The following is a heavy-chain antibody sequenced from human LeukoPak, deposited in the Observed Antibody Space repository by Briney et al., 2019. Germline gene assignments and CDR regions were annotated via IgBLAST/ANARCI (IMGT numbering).Heavy chain of an antibody. CDR1: GYTFTSYG. CDR2: ISAYNGNT. D-gene: IGHD3-3*01. V-gene: IGHV1-18*01. CDR3: ARAPYDFWSGYYVPLPFDY. J-gene: IGHJ4*02. Sequence: ASVKVSCKASGYTFTSYGISWVRQAPGQGLEWMGWISAYNGNTNYAQKLQGRVTMTTDTSTSTAYMELRSLRSDDTAVYYRARAPYDFWSGYYVPLPFDYWGQGTLVTVSS.